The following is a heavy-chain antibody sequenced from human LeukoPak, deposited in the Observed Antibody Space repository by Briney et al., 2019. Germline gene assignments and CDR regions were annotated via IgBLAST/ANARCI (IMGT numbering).Heavy chain of an antibody. V-gene: IGHV1-69*05. D-gene: IGHD3-16*02. J-gene: IGHJ2*01. CDR1: GGTFSSYA. Sequence: ASVKVSCKASGGTFSSYAISWVRQPPGQGLEWMGGIIPIFGTANYAQKFQGRVTITTDESTSTAYMEPSSRMSDDTAVYFCAGRGALGELSWWYFDLWGRGTLVTVSS. CDR2: IIPIFGTA. CDR3: AGRGALGELSWWYFDL.